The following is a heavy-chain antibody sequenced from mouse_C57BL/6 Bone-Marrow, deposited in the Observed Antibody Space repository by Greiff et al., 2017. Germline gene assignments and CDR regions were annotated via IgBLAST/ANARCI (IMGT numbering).Heavy chain of an antibody. V-gene: IGHV5-6*01. Sequence: EVKLVESGGDLVKPGGSLKLSCAASGFTFSSYGMSWVRQTPDKMLEWVATISSGGSYTYYPASVQGRFTISRDNAKNTLYLQMSSLKSEDTAMYYCARPPTIPYFDYWGQGTTLTVSA. J-gene: IGHJ2*01. CDR3: ARPPTIPYFDY. CDR1: GFTFSSYG. CDR2: ISSGGSYT. D-gene: IGHD2-10*01.